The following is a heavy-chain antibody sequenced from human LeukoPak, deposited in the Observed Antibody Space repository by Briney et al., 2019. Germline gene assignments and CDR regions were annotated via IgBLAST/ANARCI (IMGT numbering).Heavy chain of an antibody. J-gene: IGHJ4*02. V-gene: IGHV4-39*01. CDR1: GGSISSSTYY. CDR2: IYYSGST. D-gene: IGHD4-11*01. Sequence: RPSETLSLTCDVSGGSISSSTYYWGWIRQPPGKGLEWIGNIYYSGSTYYNPSLRSRVTKSVDTSKNQLSLKLNSVTAADTAVYYCARATLTTFDYWGQGTLVTVSS. CDR3: ARATLTTFDY.